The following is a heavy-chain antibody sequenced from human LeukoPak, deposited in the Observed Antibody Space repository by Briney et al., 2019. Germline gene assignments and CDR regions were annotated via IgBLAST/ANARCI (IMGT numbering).Heavy chain of an antibody. Sequence: SETLSLTCTVSGGSISGYYWSWIRQAPGRGLEWMGYAHNSGSTNYNPSLKSRASMSVDTSKNQISLKLISVAAAHTAVYYCAREMNYYDSTGYYLHYFEFWGQGTLVTVSS. CDR2: AHNSGST. D-gene: IGHD3-22*01. CDR3: AREMNYYDSTGYYLHYFEF. J-gene: IGHJ4*02. CDR1: GGSISGYY. V-gene: IGHV4-59*01.